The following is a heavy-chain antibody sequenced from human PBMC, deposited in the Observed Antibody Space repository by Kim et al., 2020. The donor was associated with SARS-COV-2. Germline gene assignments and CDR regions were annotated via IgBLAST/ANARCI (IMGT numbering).Heavy chain of an antibody. CDR2: ISYDGSNK. V-gene: IGHV3-30*18. CDR3: AKVGGRQLVYAFDI. J-gene: IGHJ3*02. D-gene: IGHD6-13*01. Sequence: GGSLRLSCAASGFTFSSYGMHWVRQAPGKGLEWVAVISYDGSNKYYADSVKGRFTISRDNSKNTLYLQMNSLRAEDTAVYYCAKVGGRQLVYAFDIWGQGTMVTVSS. CDR1: GFTFSSYG.